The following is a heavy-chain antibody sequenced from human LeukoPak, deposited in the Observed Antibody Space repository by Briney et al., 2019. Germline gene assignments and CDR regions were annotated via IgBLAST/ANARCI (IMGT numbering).Heavy chain of an antibody. CDR3: ARHLYYYASGSYYPDY. J-gene: IGHJ4*02. D-gene: IGHD3-10*01. Sequence: SGESLKISCKGSGYTFTSYWIGWVRQMPGKGLEWMGIIYPGDSDTRYSPSFQGQVTISADKSISTAYLQWSSLKASDTAMYYCARHLYYYASGSYYPDYWGQGTLVTVSS. CDR2: IYPGDSDT. CDR1: GYTFTSYW. V-gene: IGHV5-51*01.